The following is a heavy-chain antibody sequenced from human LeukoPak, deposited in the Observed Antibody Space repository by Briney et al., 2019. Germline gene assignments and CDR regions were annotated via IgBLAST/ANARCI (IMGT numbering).Heavy chain of an antibody. CDR3: ARDLYYYDSSEGNWFDP. J-gene: IGHJ5*02. CDR1: GGSISSYY. D-gene: IGHD3-22*01. CDR2: IYYSGST. Sequence: SETLSLTCTVSGGSISSYYWSWLRQPPGKGLEWIGYIYYSGSTNYNPSLKSGVTISVDTSKNQFSLKLSSVTAADTAVYYCARDLYYYDSSEGNWFDPWGQGTLVTVSS. V-gene: IGHV4-59*01.